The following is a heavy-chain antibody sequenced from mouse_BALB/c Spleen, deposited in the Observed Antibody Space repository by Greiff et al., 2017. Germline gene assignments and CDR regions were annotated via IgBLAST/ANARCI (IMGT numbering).Heavy chain of an antibody. V-gene: IGHV5-6-4*01. J-gene: IGHJ2*01. Sequence: EVMLVESGGGLVKPGGSLKLSCAASGFTFSSYTMSWVRQTPEKRLEWVATISSGGSYTYYPDSVKGRFTISRDNAKNTLYLQMSSLKSEDTAMYYCTRDRGYLDYWGQGTTLTVSS. CDR1: GFTFSSYT. CDR2: ISSGGSYT. D-gene: IGHD3-1*01. CDR3: TRDRGYLDY.